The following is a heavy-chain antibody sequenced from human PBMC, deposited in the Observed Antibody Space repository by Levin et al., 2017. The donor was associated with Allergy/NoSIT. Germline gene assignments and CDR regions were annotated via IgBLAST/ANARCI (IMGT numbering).Heavy chain of an antibody. Sequence: GESLKISCKVSGYTLTELSMHWVRQAPGKGLEWMGGFDPEDGETIYAQKFQGRVTMTEDTSTDTAYMELSSLRSEDTAVYYCATDGPTTVTTSSPYYGMDVWGQGTTVTVSS. CDR2: FDPEDGET. J-gene: IGHJ6*02. CDR1: GYTLTELS. V-gene: IGHV1-24*01. CDR3: ATDGPTTVTTSSPYYGMDV. D-gene: IGHD4-11*01.